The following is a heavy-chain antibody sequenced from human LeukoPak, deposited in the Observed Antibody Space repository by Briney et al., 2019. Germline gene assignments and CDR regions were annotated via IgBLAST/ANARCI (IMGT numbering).Heavy chain of an antibody. Sequence: SETLSLTCTVSGGSISSSSYYWGWIRQPPGKGLEWIESIYYSGSTYYNPSLKSRVTISVDTSKNQFSLKLSSVTAADTAVYYCARHADSSSWYLRHAFDIWGQGTMVTVSS. CDR2: IYYSGST. D-gene: IGHD6-13*01. CDR1: GGSISSSSYY. J-gene: IGHJ3*02. CDR3: ARHADSSSWYLRHAFDI. V-gene: IGHV4-39*01.